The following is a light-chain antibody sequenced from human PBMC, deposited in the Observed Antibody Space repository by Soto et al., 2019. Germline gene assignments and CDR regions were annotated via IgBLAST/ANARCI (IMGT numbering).Light chain of an antibody. CDR1: QRLSSNY. Sequence: EIVLTHSPGTLSLSPWERATLSCRASQRLSSNYLAWFQQKPGQAPRLLIYGASSRATGIPDRFSGSGSGTDFTLTIPRLEPEAFAVYYCLQYGSSVWTFGQGTKVDIK. CDR3: LQYGSSVWT. CDR2: GAS. J-gene: IGKJ1*01. V-gene: IGKV3-20*01.